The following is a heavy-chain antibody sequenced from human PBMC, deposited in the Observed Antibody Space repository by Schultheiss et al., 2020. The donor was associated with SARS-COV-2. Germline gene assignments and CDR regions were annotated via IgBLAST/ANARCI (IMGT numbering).Heavy chain of an antibody. CDR1: GFTVSNNY. CDR2: IYSGGST. V-gene: IGHV3-53*01. CDR3: ARDATPPYSSSSPWFDP. Sequence: GGSLRLSCAASGFTVSNNYMSWVRQAPGKGLEWVSVIYSGGSTYYADSVKGRFTISRDNSKNTLYLQMNSLRAEDTAVYYCARDATPPYSSSSPWFDPWGQGTLVTVSS. D-gene: IGHD6-13*01. J-gene: IGHJ5*02.